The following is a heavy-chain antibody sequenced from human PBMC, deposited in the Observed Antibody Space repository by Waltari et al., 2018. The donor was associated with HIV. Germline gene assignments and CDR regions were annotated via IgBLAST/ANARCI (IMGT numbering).Heavy chain of an antibody. J-gene: IGHJ2*01. Sequence: EVQLVQSGAEVKKPGESLKISCKGSGYSFTSYWIGWVRQMPGKGLEWMGIIYPGDSDTRYSPSFQGQVTISADKSISTAYLQWSSLKASDTAMYYCARLRTTVTTTTTRYFDLWGRGTLVTVSS. CDR3: ARLRTTVTTTTTRYFDL. D-gene: IGHD4-17*01. CDR1: GYSFTSYW. CDR2: IYPGDSDT. V-gene: IGHV5-51*01.